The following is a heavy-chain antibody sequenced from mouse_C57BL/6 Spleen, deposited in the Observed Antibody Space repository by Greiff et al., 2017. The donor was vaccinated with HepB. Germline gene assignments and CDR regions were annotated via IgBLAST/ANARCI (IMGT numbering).Heavy chain of an antibody. J-gene: IGHJ4*01. CDR1: GYSFTGYF. D-gene: IGHD1-1*01. Sequence: DVQLQESGPELVKPGDSVKISCKASGYSFTGYFMNWVMQSHGKSLEWIGRINPYNGDTFYNQKFKGKATLTVDKSSSTAHMELRSLTSEDSAVYYCASFYYYGSSYDYAMDYWGQGTSVTVSS. V-gene: IGHV1-20*01. CDR2: INPYNGDT. CDR3: ASFYYYGSSYDYAMDY.